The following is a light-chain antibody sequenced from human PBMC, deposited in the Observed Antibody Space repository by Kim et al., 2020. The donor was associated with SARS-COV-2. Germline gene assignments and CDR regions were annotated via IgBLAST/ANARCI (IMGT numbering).Light chain of an antibody. V-gene: IGLV10-54*01. CDR1: SDNVGYQG. CDR3: SAWDRSVNAWV. Sequence: QTATVTCIGSSDNVGYQGAAWLQQHQGHPPKLLSYRNNNRPSGISERFSASRPGNTASLTISGLQPEDEADYYCSAWDRSVNAWVFGGGTKLTVL. J-gene: IGLJ3*02. CDR2: RNN.